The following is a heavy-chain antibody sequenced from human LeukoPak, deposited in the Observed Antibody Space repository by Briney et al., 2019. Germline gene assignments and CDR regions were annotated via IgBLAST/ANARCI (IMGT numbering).Heavy chain of an antibody. J-gene: IGHJ4*02. CDR2: ISSSSSYI. V-gene: IGHV3-21*01. CDR3: ARSSIAAAGHLDY. D-gene: IGHD6-13*01. CDR1: RFTFSSYS. Sequence: GGSLRLSCAASRFTFSSYSMNWVSQALGKGLEWVSSISSSSSYIYYADSVKGRFTISRDNAKNSLYLQMNSLRAEDTAVYYCARSSIAAAGHLDYWGQGTLFTVSS.